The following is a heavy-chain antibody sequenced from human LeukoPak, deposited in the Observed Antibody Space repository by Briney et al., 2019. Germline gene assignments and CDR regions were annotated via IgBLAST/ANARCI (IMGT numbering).Heavy chain of an antibody. J-gene: IGHJ6*02. V-gene: IGHV3-30-3*01. CDR3: TRRGWNSMDV. Sequence: PGGSLRLSCAASGFIFGGYAMHWVRQAPGKGLQWLAVISYDGGKTYYADSVKGRFTISRDNSKNTLYLQMNSLRAEDTAVYYCTRRGWNSMDVWGQGTTVTVSS. CDR2: ISYDGGKT. D-gene: IGHD1-1*01. CDR1: GFIFGGYA.